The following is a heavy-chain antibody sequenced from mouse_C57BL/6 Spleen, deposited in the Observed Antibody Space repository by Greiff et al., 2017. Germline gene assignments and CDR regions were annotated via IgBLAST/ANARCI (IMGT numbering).Heavy chain of an antibody. CDR1: GFTFSSYA. D-gene: IGHD4-1*01. CDR2: ISSGGDYI. CDR3: TRDRDWDVGYYAMDY. Sequence: EVMLVESGEGLVKPGGSLKLSCAASGFTFSSYAMSWVRQTPEKRLEWVAYISSGGDYIYYADTVKGRFTISRDNARNTLYLQMSSLKSEDTAMYYCTRDRDWDVGYYAMDYWGQGTSVTVSS. V-gene: IGHV5-9-1*02. J-gene: IGHJ4*01.